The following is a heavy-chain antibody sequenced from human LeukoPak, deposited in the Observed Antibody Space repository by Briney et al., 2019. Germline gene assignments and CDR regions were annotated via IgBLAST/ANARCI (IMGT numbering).Heavy chain of an antibody. J-gene: IGHJ5*02. D-gene: IGHD3-9*01. CDR1: GYTFNNYG. CDR2: VSSYNGGT. V-gene: IGHV1-18*01. Sequence: GASVSVSCKASGYTFNNYGISWVRQAPGQGLEWMGWVSSYNGGTNYAQKFQGRVTMSTDTSTSTAYMELRSLTFDDTAIYYCAKDWHILTGRNCFDPWGQGTLVTVSS. CDR3: AKDWHILTGRNCFDP.